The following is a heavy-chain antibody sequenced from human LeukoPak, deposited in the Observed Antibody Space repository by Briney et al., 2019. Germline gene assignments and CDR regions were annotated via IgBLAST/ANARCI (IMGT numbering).Heavy chain of an antibody. CDR1: GGSISSYY. CDR2: IYYSGST. V-gene: IGHV4-59*01. CDR3: ARVRYSSYLFDY. J-gene: IGHJ4*02. Sequence: SETLSLTCTVSGGSISSYYWSWIRQPPGKGLEWIGYIYYSGSTNYNPSLKSRVTISVDTSKNQFSLKLSSVTAADTAVYYRARVRYSSYLFDYWGQGTLVTVSS. D-gene: IGHD6-13*01.